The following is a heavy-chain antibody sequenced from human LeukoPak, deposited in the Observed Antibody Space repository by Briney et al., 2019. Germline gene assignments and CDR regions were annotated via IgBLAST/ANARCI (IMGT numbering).Heavy chain of an antibody. J-gene: IGHJ4*02. V-gene: IGHV4-59*01. CDR2: IYYSGSS. D-gene: IGHD1-1*01. CDR1: GDSINNYY. Sequence: SETLSLTCNVSGDSINNYYWSWIRQPPGKGLEWIGYIYYSGSSNYNPSLKSRVTMSVDTSKNHLSLKLKSVTAADTAVYYCARISTPVPENWHLDYWGQGTLVTVSS. CDR3: ARISTPVPENWHLDY.